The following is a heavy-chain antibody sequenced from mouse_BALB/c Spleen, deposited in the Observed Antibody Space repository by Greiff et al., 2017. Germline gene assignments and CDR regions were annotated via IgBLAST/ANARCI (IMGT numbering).Heavy chain of an antibody. J-gene: IGHJ3*01. CDR3: ASGYDYEVAY. CDR2: IWAGGST. CDR1: GFSLTSYG. V-gene: IGHV2-9*02. Sequence: VKLVESGPGLVAPSQSLSITCTVSGFSLTSYGVHWVRQPPGKGLEWLGVIWAGGSTNYNSALMSRLSISKDNSKSQVFLKMNSLQTDDTAMYYCASGYDYEVAYWGQGTLVTVSA. D-gene: IGHD2-4*01.